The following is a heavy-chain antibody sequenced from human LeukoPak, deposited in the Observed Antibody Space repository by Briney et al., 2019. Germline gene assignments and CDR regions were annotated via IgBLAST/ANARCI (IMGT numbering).Heavy chain of an antibody. J-gene: IGHJ4*02. D-gene: IGHD2-15*01. CDR1: GFSVSSNY. CDR2: IYSDSST. CDR3: ARGSHPYCSGGSFYSG. V-gene: IGHV3-53*01. Sequence: GGSLRLACAASGFSVSSNYMSWVRQAPGKGLEWVSVIYSDSSTYYADSVKGRFTISRDNSKSTVYLQMNSLRAEDTAVYYCARGSHPYCSGGSFYSGWGQGTLVTVSS.